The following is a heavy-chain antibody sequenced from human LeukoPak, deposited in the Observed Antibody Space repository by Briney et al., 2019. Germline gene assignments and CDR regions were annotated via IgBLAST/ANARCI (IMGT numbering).Heavy chain of an antibody. CDR3: ARTYSSSSQGWFDP. CDR1: GGTFINYA. D-gene: IGHD6-6*01. Sequence: ASATVSFKASGGTFINYAISWVRQAPGQRLEWIGGIIPIFGTANYAQKFQGRVTITTHESTSTACMELSSLRSEDTAVYYCARTYSSSSQGWFDPWGQGTLVTVSS. CDR2: IIPIFGTA. J-gene: IGHJ5*02. V-gene: IGHV1-69*05.